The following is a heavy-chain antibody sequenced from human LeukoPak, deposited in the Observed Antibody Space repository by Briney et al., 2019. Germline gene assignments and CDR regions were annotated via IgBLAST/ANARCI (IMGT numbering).Heavy chain of an antibody. Sequence: SETLSLTCTVSGNSISSGDNYWSWIRQPAGKGLEWIGRIYTSGSTNYNPSLKSRVTISVDTSKNQFSLKLSSVTAADTAVYYCARHVITIFHFKYAFDIWGQGTMVTVSS. V-gene: IGHV4-61*02. D-gene: IGHD3-9*01. CDR2: IYTSGST. CDR3: ARHVITIFHFKYAFDI. CDR1: GNSISSGDNY. J-gene: IGHJ3*02.